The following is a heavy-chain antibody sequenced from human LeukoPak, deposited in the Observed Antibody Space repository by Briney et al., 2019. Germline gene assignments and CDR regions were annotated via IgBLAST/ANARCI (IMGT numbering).Heavy chain of an antibody. D-gene: IGHD3-9*01. J-gene: IGHJ5*02. Sequence: SETLSLTCAVYGGSFSGYYWSWIRQPPGKGLEWIGEINHSGSTNYNPSLKSRVTISVDTSKNQFSLKLSSVTAADTAVYYCARAASRRYSDWLSKGGWFDPWGQGTLVTVSS. CDR2: INHSGST. CDR1: GGSFSGYY. CDR3: ARAASRRYSDWLSKGGWFDP. V-gene: IGHV4-34*01.